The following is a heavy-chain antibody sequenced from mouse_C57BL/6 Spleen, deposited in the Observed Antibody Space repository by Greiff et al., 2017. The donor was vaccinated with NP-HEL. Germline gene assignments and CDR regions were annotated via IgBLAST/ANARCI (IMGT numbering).Heavy chain of an antibody. CDR2: IHPNSGST. D-gene: IGHD2-1*01. V-gene: IGHV1-64*01. Sequence: QVQLQQPGAELVKPGASVKLSCKASGYTFTSYWMHWVKQRPGQGLEWIGMIHPNSGSTNYNEKFKSKATLTVDKSSSTAYMQLSSLTSEDSAVYYCARRAGNYLFDYWGQGTTLTVSS. J-gene: IGHJ2*01. CDR1: GYTFTSYW. CDR3: ARRAGNYLFDY.